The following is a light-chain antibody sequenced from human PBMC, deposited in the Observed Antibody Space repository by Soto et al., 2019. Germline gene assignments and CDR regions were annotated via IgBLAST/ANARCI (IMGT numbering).Light chain of an antibody. CDR3: PQANSFALT. J-gene: IGKJ4*01. V-gene: IGKV1-12*01. CDR2: SAS. Sequence: DIQMTQSPSSVSASVGDRVTITCRASQGISRWLAWYQQKPGRAPNLLIYSASSLQTGVPSRFSGSGSGTDFTLTISNLQPEDSATYYCPQANSFALTFGGGTKVEIK. CDR1: QGISRW.